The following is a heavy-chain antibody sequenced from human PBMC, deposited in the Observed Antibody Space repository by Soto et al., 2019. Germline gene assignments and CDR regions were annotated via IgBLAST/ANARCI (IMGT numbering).Heavy chain of an antibody. CDR2: IWYDGSNK. Sequence: QVHLVESGGGVVQPGRSLRLSCAASGFTFTNYGMHWVRQAPGKGLEWVALIWYDGSNKYYADSLKGRFTISRDNSKNTLYLQMNSLRAEDTAVYYCARDAGYCTGGSCYTYYFDFWGQGTLVTVSS. J-gene: IGHJ4*02. CDR3: ARDAGYCTGGSCYTYYFDF. V-gene: IGHV3-33*01. CDR1: GFTFTNYG. D-gene: IGHD2-8*02.